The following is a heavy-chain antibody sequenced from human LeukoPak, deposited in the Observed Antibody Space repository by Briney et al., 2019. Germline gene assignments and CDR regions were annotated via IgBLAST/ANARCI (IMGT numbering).Heavy chain of an antibody. V-gene: IGHV3-23*01. CDR2: ISGSGGST. CDR3: AKDASESQDTVVVVAATPLNY. D-gene: IGHD2-15*01. CDR1: GFTFNRYA. Sequence: GGSLRLSCAASGFTFNRYAMSWVRQAPGKGLEWVSSISGSGGSTNYADSVKGRFTISRDNSKKTLYLQMNSLRAEDTAVYYCAKDASESQDTVVVVAATPLNYWGQGTLVTVSS. J-gene: IGHJ4*02.